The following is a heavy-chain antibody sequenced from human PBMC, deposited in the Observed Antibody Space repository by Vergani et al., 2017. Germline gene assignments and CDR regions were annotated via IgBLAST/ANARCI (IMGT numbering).Heavy chain of an antibody. CDR3: ATKSCGTPGCQIGYFRE. D-gene: IGHD1-1*01. J-gene: IGHJ1*01. CDR1: GFTSCYYG. CDR2: ISYDGTQK. Sequence: QVHLLESGGGVVQPGRCLRLSCVVSGFTSCYYGMHRVRQAPGKGLEWVAVISYDGTQKYYADSVKGRFTISRDNSKSTLYLQMNSLRTEDTAVYYCATKSCGTPGCQIGYFREWGQGTLVTVSS. V-gene: IGHV3-30*03.